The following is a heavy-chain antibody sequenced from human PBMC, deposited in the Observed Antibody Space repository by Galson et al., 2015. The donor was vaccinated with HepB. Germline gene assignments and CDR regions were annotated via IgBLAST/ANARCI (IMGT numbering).Heavy chain of an antibody. CDR3: ARDLVYTPMADYSFDY. D-gene: IGHD5-18*01. J-gene: IGHJ4*02. V-gene: IGHV1-46*01. CDR1: GYTFTDYY. CDR2: IHHHIGAT. Sequence: SVKVSCKASGYTFTDYYLHWLRQAPGKGLEWMGKIHHHIGATTYAQKFKGRVTMTSDTSTSTVYMELSGMRSDDTAVFYCARDLVYTPMADYSFDYWGRGTLVTVSS.